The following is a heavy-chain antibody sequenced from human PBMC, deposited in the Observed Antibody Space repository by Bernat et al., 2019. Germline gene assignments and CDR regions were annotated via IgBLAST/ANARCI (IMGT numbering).Heavy chain of an antibody. D-gene: IGHD6-19*01. CDR1: GFTFSSYG. CDR2: ISGSGGST. CDR3: AKETKAAVAGIMDV. V-gene: IGHV3-23*04. J-gene: IGHJ6*02. Sequence: VQLVESGGGVVQPGRSLRLSCAASGFTFSSYGMHWVRQAPGKGLEWVSAISGSGGSTYYADSVKGRFTISRDNSKNTLYLQMNSLRAEDTAVYYCAKETKAAVAGIMDVWGQGTTVTVSS.